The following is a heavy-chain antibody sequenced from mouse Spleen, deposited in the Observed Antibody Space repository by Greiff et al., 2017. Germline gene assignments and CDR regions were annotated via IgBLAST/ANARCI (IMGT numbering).Heavy chain of an antibody. J-gene: IGHJ3*01. Sequence: EVMLVESGGGLVQPGGSLKLSCATSGFTFSDYYMYWVRQTPEKRLEWVAYISNGGGSTYYPDTVKGRFTISRDNAKNTLYLQMSRLKSEDTAMYYCARQGGNYDHLSWFACWGQGTLVTVSA. V-gene: IGHV5-12*02. CDR2: ISNGGGST. D-gene: IGHD2-1*01. CDR3: ARQGGNYDHLSWFAC. CDR1: GFTFSDYY.